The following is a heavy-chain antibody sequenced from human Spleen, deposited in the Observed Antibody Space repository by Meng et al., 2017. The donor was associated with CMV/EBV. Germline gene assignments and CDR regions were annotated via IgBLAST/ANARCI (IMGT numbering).Heavy chain of an antibody. V-gene: IGHV3-21*01. Sequence: LSCAASGFTFSASGMTWVRQAPGKGLEWVSSISTASSYIHYADSVKGRFTISRDNAKNSLYLQMNSLRAEDTAVYYCARVRAGAGPDYWAQGTLVTVSS. J-gene: IGHJ4*02. CDR2: ISTASSYI. CDR3: ARVRAGAGPDY. CDR1: GFTFSASG. D-gene: IGHD6-13*01.